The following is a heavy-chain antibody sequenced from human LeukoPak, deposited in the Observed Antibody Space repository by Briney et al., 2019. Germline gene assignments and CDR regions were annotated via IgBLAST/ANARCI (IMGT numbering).Heavy chain of an antibody. D-gene: IGHD4-23*01. CDR3: ARDRPTTVVSPYYYYGMDV. CDR2: IYSGGST. Sequence: GGSLRLSCAASGFTVSTNYMSWVRQAPGKGLEWVSVIYSGGSTYYADSVKGRFTISRDTPKNTLYLQMNSLRSEDTAVYYCARDRPTTVVSPYYYYGMDVWGQGTTVTVTS. CDR1: GFTVSTNY. V-gene: IGHV3-53*05. J-gene: IGHJ6*02.